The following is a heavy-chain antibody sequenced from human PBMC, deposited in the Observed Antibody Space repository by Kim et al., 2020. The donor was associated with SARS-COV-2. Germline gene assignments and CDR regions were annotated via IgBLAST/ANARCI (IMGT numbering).Heavy chain of an antibody. V-gene: IGHV4-34*01. CDR2: INHSGST. J-gene: IGHJ4*02. CDR1: GGSFSGYY. CDR3: ARVKYGSGSSIDY. D-gene: IGHD3-10*01. Sequence: SETLSLTCAVYGGSFSGYYWSWIRQPPGKGLEWIGEINHSGSTNYNPSLKSRVSISVDTSKNQFSLKLSSVTAADTAVYYCARVKYGSGSSIDYSVQGTL.